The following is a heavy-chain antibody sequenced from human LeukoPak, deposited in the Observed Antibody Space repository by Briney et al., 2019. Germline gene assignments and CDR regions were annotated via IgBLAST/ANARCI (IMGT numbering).Heavy chain of an antibody. CDR1: GYTFTGYY. V-gene: IGHV1-2*02. D-gene: IGHD5-18*01. CDR2: ISPNSGGT. Sequence: WASVKVSCMASGYTFTGYYMHWVRQAPGQGLEWMGWISPNSGGTNYAQKFQGRVTMTRDASISTAYMELSRLTSDDTAVYYCSSGGYSSGSDYWGQGTLVTISS. CDR3: SSGGYSSGSDY. J-gene: IGHJ4*02.